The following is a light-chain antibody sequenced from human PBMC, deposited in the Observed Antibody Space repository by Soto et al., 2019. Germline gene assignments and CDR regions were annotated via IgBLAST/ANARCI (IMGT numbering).Light chain of an antibody. CDR2: EVS. CDR3: SSYTNTSNLV. V-gene: IGLV2-14*03. J-gene: IGLJ1*01. CDR1: SSDLGAYKY. Sequence: QSALTQPASVSGSPGQSITISCAGTSSDLGAYKYVSWYQQHPDKAPKLILYEVSRRPSGVSNRFSGSKSGNTASLTISGLLAEDEADYSCSSYTNTSNLVFGTGTKVNVL.